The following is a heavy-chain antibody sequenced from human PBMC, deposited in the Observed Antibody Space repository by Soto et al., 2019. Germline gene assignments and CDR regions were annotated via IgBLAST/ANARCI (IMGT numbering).Heavy chain of an antibody. CDR1: GYTFTSYG. Sequence: VASVKVSCKASGYTFTSYGISWVRQAPGQGLEWMGWISAYNGNTNYAQKLQGRVTMTTDTSTSTAYMELRSLRSDDTAVYYCARDLGYSGYDGPRPWGQGTLVTVSS. CDR2: ISAYNGNT. V-gene: IGHV1-18*01. D-gene: IGHD5-12*01. CDR3: ARDLGYSGYDGPRP. J-gene: IGHJ5*02.